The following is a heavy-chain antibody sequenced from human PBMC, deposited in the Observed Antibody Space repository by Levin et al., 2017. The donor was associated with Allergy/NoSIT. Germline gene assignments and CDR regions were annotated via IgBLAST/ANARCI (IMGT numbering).Heavy chain of an antibody. V-gene: IGHV1-69*13. Sequence: SVKVSCKASGGTFSSYAISWVRQAPGQGLEWMGGIIPIFGTANYAQKFQGRVTITADESTSTAYMELSSLRSEDTAVYYCARGLLGYCTNGVCYPFDYWGQGTLVTVSS. CDR1: GGTFSSYA. CDR2: IIPIFGTA. J-gene: IGHJ4*02. CDR3: ARGLLGYCTNGVCYPFDY. D-gene: IGHD2-8*01.